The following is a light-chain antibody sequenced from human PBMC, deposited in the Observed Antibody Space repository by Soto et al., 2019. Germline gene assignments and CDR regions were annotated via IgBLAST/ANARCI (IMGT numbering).Light chain of an antibody. Sequence: DIQMTQSPSAMSASVGDRVTITCRASQDISNYLAWFQQKPGKVPKRLIYGASSLQSGVPSRFSGSGSGTEFTLTISSLQPEDFATYYCLQNDSHPLTFGGGTKVDIK. J-gene: IGKJ4*01. V-gene: IGKV1-17*03. CDR3: LQNDSHPLT. CDR2: GAS. CDR1: QDISNY.